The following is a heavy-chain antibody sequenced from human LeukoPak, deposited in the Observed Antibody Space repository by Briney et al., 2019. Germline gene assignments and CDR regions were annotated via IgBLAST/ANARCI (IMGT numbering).Heavy chain of an antibody. V-gene: IGHV1-8*01. CDR2: MNPNSGNT. CDR3: ARGSYFCTSCSQNWFDP. Sequence: ASVKVSCKASGYTFTSYDINWVRQATGQGLEWKGWMNPNSGNTGYAQKFQGRVTMTRNTSISTAYMELSSLRSEDTAVYYCARGSYFCTSCSQNWFDPWGQGTLVTVSS. CDR1: GYTFTSYD. D-gene: IGHD2-2*01. J-gene: IGHJ5*02.